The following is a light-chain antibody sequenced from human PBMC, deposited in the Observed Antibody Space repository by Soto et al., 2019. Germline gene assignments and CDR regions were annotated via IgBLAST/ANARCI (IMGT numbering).Light chain of an antibody. J-gene: IGKJ4*01. Sequence: EIVLTQSPATLSLSPGDRATLSCGASQSVRSSYVAWYQQKAGLAPRLLIYDGSSRASGIPDRFSGSGSGTDFTLTIGRLEPEDFALYYCQQYDNSAPLSXGGGTKV. CDR3: QQYDNSAPLS. V-gene: IGKV3D-20*01. CDR2: DGS. CDR1: QSVRSSY.